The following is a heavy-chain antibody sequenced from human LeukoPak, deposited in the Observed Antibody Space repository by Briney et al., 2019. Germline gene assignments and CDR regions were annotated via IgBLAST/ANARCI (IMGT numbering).Heavy chain of an antibody. CDR3: ARDGYSNTYYYYMDV. Sequence: SETLSLTCTVSGGSISSYYWSWIRQPPGKGLEWIGYIYYSGSINYNPSLKSRVTISVDTSKNQFSLKLSSVTAADTAVYYCARDGYSNTYYYYMDVWGKGTTVTVSS. CDR1: GGSISSYY. V-gene: IGHV4-59*01. J-gene: IGHJ6*03. CDR2: IYYSGSI. D-gene: IGHD6-13*01.